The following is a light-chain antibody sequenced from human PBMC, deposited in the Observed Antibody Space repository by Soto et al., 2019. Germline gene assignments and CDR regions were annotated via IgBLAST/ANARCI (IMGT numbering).Light chain of an antibody. CDR1: QSIARTY. CDR3: QQYGYSPIT. CDR2: DIS. Sequence: EVVLTQSPGTLSLSPGERATLSYRASQSIARTYLAWYQQKPGQAPRLLIYDISTRATGIPDRFSASGSGTDFTLTISGLETEDFAVYYCQQYGYSPITFGQGTRLEIK. V-gene: IGKV3-20*01. J-gene: IGKJ5*01.